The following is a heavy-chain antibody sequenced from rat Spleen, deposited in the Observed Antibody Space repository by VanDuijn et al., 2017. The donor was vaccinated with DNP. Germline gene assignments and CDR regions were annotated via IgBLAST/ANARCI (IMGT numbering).Heavy chain of an antibody. D-gene: IGHD1-1*01. V-gene: IGHV5-7*01. CDR2: ISSDGSHT. CDR3: ARHNSGYAMDA. Sequence: EVKLVESGGGLVQPGRSLKLSCAGSGFTFSDYYMAWVRQTPTKGLDWVASISSDGSHTYYRDSVKGRFTISRDNAKSTLYLQMDSLRSEDTATYYWARHNSGYAMDAWGQGTSVTVSS. CDR1: GFTFSDYY. J-gene: IGHJ4*01.